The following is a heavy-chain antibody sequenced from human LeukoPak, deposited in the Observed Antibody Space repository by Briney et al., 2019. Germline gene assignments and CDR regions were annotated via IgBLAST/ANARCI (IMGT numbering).Heavy chain of an antibody. D-gene: IGHD5-12*01. CDR1: GYTFTSYG. Sequence: ASVKVSCKASGYTFTSYGISWVRQAPGQGLEWMGWISAYNGNTNYAQKLQGRVTMTTDTSTSTAYMELRSLRSDDTAVYYCAIVEMATNPPGCWGQGTLVTVSS. J-gene: IGHJ4*02. CDR2: ISAYNGNT. CDR3: AIVEMATNPPGC. V-gene: IGHV1-18*01.